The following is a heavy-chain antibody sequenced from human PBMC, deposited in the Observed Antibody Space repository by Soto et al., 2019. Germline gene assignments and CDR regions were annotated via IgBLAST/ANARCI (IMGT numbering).Heavy chain of an antibody. CDR2: ISLSGSTI. CDR3: ARASFSASPTLFEY. D-gene: IGHD3-3*02. Sequence: GVSLRLSCAASGFAFSNYEMNLVHQSLGKGLEWVSYISLSGSTIYYADSVKGRFTISRDDAKNSLYLQMDSLRADDTAVYYCARASFSASPTLFEYWGQGTLVTVSS. CDR1: GFAFSNYE. V-gene: IGHV3-48*03. J-gene: IGHJ4*02.